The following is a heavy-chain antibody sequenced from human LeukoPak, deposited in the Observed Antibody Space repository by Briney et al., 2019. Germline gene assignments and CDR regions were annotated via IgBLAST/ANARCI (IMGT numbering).Heavy chain of an antibody. CDR1: GGSISSGNYY. D-gene: IGHD3-16*02. CDR3: ARTIAGGSYRYPYWFDP. CDR2: IYTSGSA. Sequence: SQTLSLTCTVSGGSISSGNYYWSWIGQPAGKGLEWIGHIYTSGSANDNPALKSLAMISVHRSKNQFSLKLSSVTAADTAVYYCARTIAGGSYRYPYWFDPWGQGTLVTVSS. J-gene: IGHJ5*02. V-gene: IGHV4-61*09.